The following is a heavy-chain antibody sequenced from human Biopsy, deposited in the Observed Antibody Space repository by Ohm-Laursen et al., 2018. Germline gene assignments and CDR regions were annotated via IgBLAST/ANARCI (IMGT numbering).Heavy chain of an antibody. D-gene: IGHD2-2*01. CDR2: ISHTGST. V-gene: IGHV4-34*01. J-gene: IGHJ6*02. Sequence: TLSFTCAVYNVSFSSFYWSWIRQPPGKGLEWIGEISHTGSTDYNPPLKSRVFMSVDTSKNQFSLRLSSVTAADTAVYFCARDVKRYCSGTSCYSGYFGMDVWGQGTAVIVS. CDR3: ARDVKRYCSGTSCYSGYFGMDV. CDR1: NVSFSSFY.